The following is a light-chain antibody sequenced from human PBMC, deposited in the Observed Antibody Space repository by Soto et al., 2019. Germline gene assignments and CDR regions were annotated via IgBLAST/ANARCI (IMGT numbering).Light chain of an antibody. CDR2: DAS. J-gene: IGKJ5*01. CDR1: QSVSSY. CDR3: QQYNNWPPT. Sequence: EIVLTQSPATLSLSPGERATLSCRASQSVSSYFAWYQQKPGQAPRLLIYDASNRATGIPARFSGSGSGTEFTLTISSPQSEDFAVYYCQQYNNWPPTFGQGTRLEIK. V-gene: IGKV3-11*01.